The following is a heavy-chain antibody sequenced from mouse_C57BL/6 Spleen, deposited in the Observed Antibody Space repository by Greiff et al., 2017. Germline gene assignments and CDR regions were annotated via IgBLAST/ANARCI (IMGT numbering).Heavy chain of an antibody. CDR3: TRGYGNYVRYAMDY. D-gene: IGHD2-1*01. V-gene: IGHV5-9-1*02. Sequence: EVQRVESGEGLVKPGGSLKLSCAASGFTFSSYAMSWVRQTPEKRLEWVAYISSGGDYIYYADTVKGRFTISRDNARNTLYLQMSSLKSEDTAMYYCTRGYGNYVRYAMDYWGQGTSVTVSS. J-gene: IGHJ4*01. CDR1: GFTFSSYA. CDR2: ISSGGDYI.